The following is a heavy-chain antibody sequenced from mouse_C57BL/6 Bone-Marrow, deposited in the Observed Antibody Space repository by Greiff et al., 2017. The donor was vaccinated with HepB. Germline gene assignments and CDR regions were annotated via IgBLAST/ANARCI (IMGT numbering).Heavy chain of an antibody. Sequence: EVKLQESGAELVRPGASVKLSCTASGFNIKDDYMHWVKQRPEQGLEWIGWIDPENGDTEYASKFQGKATITADTSSNTAYLQLSSLTSEDTAVYYCTIPIYYYGSSPFADWGQGTLVTVSA. J-gene: IGHJ3*01. V-gene: IGHV14-4*01. CDR1: GFNIKDDY. CDR3: TIPIYYYGSSPFAD. D-gene: IGHD1-1*01. CDR2: IDPENGDT.